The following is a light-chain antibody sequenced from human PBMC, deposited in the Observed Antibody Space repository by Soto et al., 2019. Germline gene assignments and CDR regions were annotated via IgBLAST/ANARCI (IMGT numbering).Light chain of an antibody. J-gene: IGKJ4*01. CDR2: NAS. V-gene: IGKV3D-15*01. CDR1: QSVGNF. CDR3: QQYHTWPIT. Sequence: EIVLAQSPATLSLSPGERATLSCRASQSVGNFLAWYQHRPGQAPRLLILNASTRATGIPPRFSGSGSGTDFTLTISSLQSEDCAIYYCQQYHTWPITFGGGTKVEIK.